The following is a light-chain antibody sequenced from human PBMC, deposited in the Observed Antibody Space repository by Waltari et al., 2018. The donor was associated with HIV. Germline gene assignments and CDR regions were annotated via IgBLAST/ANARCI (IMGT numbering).Light chain of an antibody. CDR2: DNN. CDR3: GTWDSSLSAGV. CDR1: SSTIGNNH. J-gene: IGLJ1*01. Sequence: QSVLTQPPSVSAAPGQKVTISCSGSSSTIGNNHVSCYQQLPGTAPKLLIYDNNKRPSGIPDRFSGSKSGTSATLGITGLQTGDEADYYCGTWDSSLSAGVFGTGTKVTVL. V-gene: IGLV1-51*01.